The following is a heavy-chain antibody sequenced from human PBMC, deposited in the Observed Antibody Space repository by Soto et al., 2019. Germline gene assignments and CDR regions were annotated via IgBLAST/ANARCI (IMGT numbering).Heavy chain of an antibody. CDR3: ARSRSGAVADSFDF. CDR1: GFTFSRYS. CDR2: ISKDGSSK. D-gene: IGHD3-10*01. J-gene: IGHJ4*02. V-gene: IGHV3-30*03. Sequence: GGSLRLSCAASGFTFSRYSMNWVRQAPGKGLEWLAVISKDGSSKYYLDSVKGRFTISRDNSKNTVHLEMNSLRDEDTALYYCARSRSGAVADSFDFWGQGTLVTVSS.